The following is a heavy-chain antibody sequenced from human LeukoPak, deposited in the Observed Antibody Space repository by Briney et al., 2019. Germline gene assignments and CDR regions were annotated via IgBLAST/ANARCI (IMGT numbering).Heavy chain of an antibody. V-gene: IGHV3-74*01. CDR2: INGDGSST. J-gene: IGHJ4*02. CDR3: ARDVQAGPGY. CDR1: GFTFSNYW. D-gene: IGHD6-19*01. Sequence: GGSLRLSCAASGFTFSNYWMHWVRQAPGKGLVWVSRINGDGSSTTYADSVKGRFTISRDNAKNTLYLQMNSLRAEDTAVYYCARDVQAGPGYWGQGSLVTVSS.